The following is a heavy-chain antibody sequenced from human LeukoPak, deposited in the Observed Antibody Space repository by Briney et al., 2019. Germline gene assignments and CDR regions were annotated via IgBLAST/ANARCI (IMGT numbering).Heavy chain of an antibody. CDR2: TRYDGSNK. Sequence: GGSLRLSCAASGFTFSSYGMHWVRQAPGKGLEWVAFTRYDGSNKYYTDSVKGRFTISRDNSKNTLYLQMNSLRAEDTAVYYCARLGYCSSTSCYSYYYYYYMDVWGKGTTVTIFS. J-gene: IGHJ6*03. CDR1: GFTFSSYG. CDR3: ARLGYCSSTSCYSYYYYYYMDV. V-gene: IGHV3-30*02. D-gene: IGHD2-2*02.